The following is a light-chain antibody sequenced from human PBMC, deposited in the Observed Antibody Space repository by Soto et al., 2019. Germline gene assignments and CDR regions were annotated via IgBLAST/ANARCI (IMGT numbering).Light chain of an antibody. Sequence: QSALAQPPSVSGSPGQSVTISCTGTGSDVGSYNRVSWYQQPPGTAPKLMIYEVSNRPSGVPDRFSGSKSGNTASLTISGLQAEDEADYYCSSYTSSSTLYVFGTGTKVTVL. CDR1: GSDVGSYNR. V-gene: IGLV2-18*02. J-gene: IGLJ1*01. CDR2: EVS. CDR3: SSYTSSSTLYV.